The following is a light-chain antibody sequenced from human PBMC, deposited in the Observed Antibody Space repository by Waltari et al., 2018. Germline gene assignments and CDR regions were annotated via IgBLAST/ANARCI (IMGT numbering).Light chain of an antibody. J-gene: IGLJ3*02. CDR2: GNS. CDR3: QSYDSSLSGSV. CDR1: SSNIGAGYD. Sequence: QSVLTQPPSVSGAPGQRVPISCTGSSSNIGAGYDVHWYQQLPGTAPKLLIYGNSNRPSGFPDRFSGSKSGTSASLAITGLQAEDEADYYCQSYDSSLSGSVFGGGTKLTVL. V-gene: IGLV1-40*01.